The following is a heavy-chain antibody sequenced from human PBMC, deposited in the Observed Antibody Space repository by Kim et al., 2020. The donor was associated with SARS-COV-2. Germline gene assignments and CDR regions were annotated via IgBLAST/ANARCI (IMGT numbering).Heavy chain of an antibody. Sequence: FYAESVKGRFTISRDNSKTTVYLQLNILRAEDTAIYYCVRQVAGSNFDVWGQGTMVTVSS. J-gene: IGHJ3*01. CDR3: VRQVAGSNFDV. D-gene: IGHD3-10*01. V-gene: IGHV3-23*01.